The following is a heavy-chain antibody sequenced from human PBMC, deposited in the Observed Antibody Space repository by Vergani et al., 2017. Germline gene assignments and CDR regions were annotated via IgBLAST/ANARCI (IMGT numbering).Heavy chain of an antibody. V-gene: IGHV1-69*01. CDR3: ARDRRGSLQTHRGYYYDSSGYWLFDP. D-gene: IGHD3-22*01. CDR1: GGPFSSYA. CDR2: IIPIFGTA. J-gene: IGHJ5*02. Sequence: QVQLVQSAAEVKKPGSSVKVSCKASGGPFSSYAISWVRQAPGQGLEWMGGIIPIFGTANYAQKFQGRVTITADESTSTAYMELSSLRSEDTAVYYCARDRRGSLQTHRGYYYDSSGYWLFDPWGQGTLVTVSS.